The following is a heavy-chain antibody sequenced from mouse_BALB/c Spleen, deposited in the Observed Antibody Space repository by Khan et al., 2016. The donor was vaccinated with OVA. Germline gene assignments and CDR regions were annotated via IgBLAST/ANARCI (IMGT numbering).Heavy chain of an antibody. D-gene: IGHD2-3*01. Sequence: QLEESGRGLVKPSQSLSLTCTVTGYSITSDYAWNWIRQFPGNKLEWMGYISSSGSTNYNPALKSRNSITRDTPKNQFFLQLNSVTTEDTATYYCARDGSRYNYAMDYWGQGTSVTVSS. V-gene: IGHV3-2*02. J-gene: IGHJ4*01. CDR1: GYSITSDYA. CDR3: ARDGSRYNYAMDY. CDR2: ISSSGST.